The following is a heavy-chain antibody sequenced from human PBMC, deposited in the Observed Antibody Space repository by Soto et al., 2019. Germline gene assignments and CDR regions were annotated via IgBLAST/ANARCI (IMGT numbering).Heavy chain of an antibody. V-gene: IGHV1-69*02. J-gene: IGHJ4*02. CDR1: GDTFSRFT. CDR2: IIPMLGMS. D-gene: IGHD3-10*01. Sequence: QVQLVQSGAEVTKPGSSVTVSCTASGDTFSRFTLSWVRQAPGQGLEWMGRIIPMLGMSNSALKFQGRVTLTXGXATHKVYMRLSSLRSDDTAVYYCATSYGSGSAHFDSWGQGTLVTVSS. CDR3: ATSYGSGSAHFDS.